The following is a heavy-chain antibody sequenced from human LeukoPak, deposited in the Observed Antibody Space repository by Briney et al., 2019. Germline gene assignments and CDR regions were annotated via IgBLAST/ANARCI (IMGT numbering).Heavy chain of an antibody. CDR3: ARDLGLRGST. V-gene: IGHV3-74*01. J-gene: IGHJ5*02. Sequence: GGSLRLSCEASGLTFSNSWMHWVRQVPGKGLVWVSRMYGDMRDISYADSVKGRSTISRDNAKNTVYLQMSSLRGEDTAVYYCARDLGLRGSTWGQGTLVTVSS. CDR1: GLTFSNSW. D-gene: IGHD5-12*01. CDR2: MYGDMRDI.